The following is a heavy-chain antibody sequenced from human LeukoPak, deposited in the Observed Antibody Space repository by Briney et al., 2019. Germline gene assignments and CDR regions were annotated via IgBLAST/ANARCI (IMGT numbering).Heavy chain of an antibody. Sequence: PSQTLSLTCTVSGASISSDGSFWSWIRQPPGKGLEWIGYVSYSGSTYYNPSLKSRVTMSVNRSKNHFSLKLTSVTAADTAVYYCASKNTVTTRWGQGTLVTVSS. D-gene: IGHD4-17*01. CDR3: ASKNTVTTR. CDR1: GASISSDGSF. CDR2: VSYSGST. V-gene: IGHV4-30-2*01. J-gene: IGHJ1*01.